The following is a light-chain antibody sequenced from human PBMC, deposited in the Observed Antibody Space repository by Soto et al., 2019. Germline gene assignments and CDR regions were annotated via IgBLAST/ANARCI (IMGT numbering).Light chain of an antibody. Sequence: ALTQPASVSGSPGQSITISCTGTSSDVGGYNYVSWYQQHPGKAPKLMIYDVSNRPSGVSNRFSGSKSGNTASLTISGLQAEDEADYYCRSYSSSTLVEFGGGTKLTVL. V-gene: IGLV2-14*01. CDR1: SSDVGGYNY. J-gene: IGLJ2*01. CDR3: RSYSSSTLVE. CDR2: DVS.